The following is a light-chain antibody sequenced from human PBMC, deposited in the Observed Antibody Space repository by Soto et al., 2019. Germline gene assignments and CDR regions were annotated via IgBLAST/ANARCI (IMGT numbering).Light chain of an antibody. Sequence: QSALTQPPSASGSPGQSVAISCTGTASDIGGYTFVSWYQQHPGKAPKLLIYXXNKRPSXXXXRFSGSKSGNTASLTVSGLQAEDEADYYCSAHGGTNPYVFGTGTKLTVL. V-gene: IGLV2-8*01. CDR1: ASDIGGYTF. CDR3: SAHGGTNPYV. J-gene: IGLJ1*01. CDR2: XXN.